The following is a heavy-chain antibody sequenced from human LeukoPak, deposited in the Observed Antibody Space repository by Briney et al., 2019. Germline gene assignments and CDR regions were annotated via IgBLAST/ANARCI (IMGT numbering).Heavy chain of an antibody. CDR2: IYYSGST. Sequence: PSETLSLTCTVSGGSISSYYWSWIRQPPGKGLEWIGYIYYSGSTNYNPSLKSRVTMSVDTSKNQFSLKLSSVTAADTAVYYCARDHDYGDTSDAFDIWGQGTMVTVSS. V-gene: IGHV4-59*12. J-gene: IGHJ3*02. CDR1: GGSISSYY. D-gene: IGHD4-17*01. CDR3: ARDHDYGDTSDAFDI.